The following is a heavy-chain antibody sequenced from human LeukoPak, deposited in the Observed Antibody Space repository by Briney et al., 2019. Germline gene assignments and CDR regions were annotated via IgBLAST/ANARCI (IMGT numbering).Heavy chain of an antibody. J-gene: IGHJ4*02. D-gene: IGHD5-18*01. CDR1: GGSVTSNGYF. CDR2: IYYSGST. CDR3: ASGYSYGDFDY. Sequence: PSETLSLTCTVSGGSVTSNGYFWSWIRQPPGKGLEWIGYIYYSGSTYYNPSLKSRVTISVDTSKNQFSLKLSSVTAADTAVYYCASGYSYGDFDYWGQGTLVTVSS. V-gene: IGHV4-31*02.